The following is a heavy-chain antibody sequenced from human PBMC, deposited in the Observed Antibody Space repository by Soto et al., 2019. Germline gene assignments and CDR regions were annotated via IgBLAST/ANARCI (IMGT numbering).Heavy chain of an antibody. Sequence: EVQLVESGGALVQPGGSLRLSCAASGFTFGNSWMHWVRQAPGEGLEWVSRMNSDGSRTDYADSVKGRFTVSRDNAKNTLYRQMTSLRVEDTAVYYCATAEVDYWGPGTLVTVSS. J-gene: IGHJ4*02. CDR3: ATAEVDY. CDR1: GFTFGNSW. CDR2: MNSDGSRT. V-gene: IGHV3-74*01.